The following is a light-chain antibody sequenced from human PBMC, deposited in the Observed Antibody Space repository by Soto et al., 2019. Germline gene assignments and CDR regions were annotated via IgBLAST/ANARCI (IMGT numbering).Light chain of an antibody. CDR3: QQYDSYSWT. CDR2: GAS. Sequence: DIVLTQCPVTLSLSPGERATVYCRASQSVSNNYLAWYQQKPGQAPRLLIYGASNRATGIPDRFSGSGSGTDFTLTINSLQSDDFATYYCQQYDSYSWTFGQGTKVDIK. J-gene: IGKJ1*01. V-gene: IGKV3-20*01. CDR1: QSVSNNY.